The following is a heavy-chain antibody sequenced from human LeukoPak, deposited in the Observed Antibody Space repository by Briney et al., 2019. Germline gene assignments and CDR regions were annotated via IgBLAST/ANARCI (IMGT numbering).Heavy chain of an antibody. CDR1: GFTFSDYY. V-gene: IGHV3-11*01. CDR2: ISSSGSTI. D-gene: IGHD3-3*01. J-gene: IGHJ5*02. Sequence: GGSLRLSCAASGFTFSDYYMSWLRQAPGKGLEWVSYISSSGSTIYYADSVKGRFTISRDNAKNSLYLQMNSLRAEDTAVYYCARDGRGRTIFGVVTNWFDPWGQGTLVTVSS. CDR3: ARDGRGRTIFGVVTNWFDP.